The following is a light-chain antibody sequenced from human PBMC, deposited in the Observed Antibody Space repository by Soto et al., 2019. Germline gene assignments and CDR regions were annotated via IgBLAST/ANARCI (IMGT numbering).Light chain of an antibody. CDR1: QGISSW. CDR2: DSS. Sequence: DIQMTQSPSTLSASVGDRVTITCRASQGISSWLAWHQQKPGKAPRLLIYDSSTLESGVPSRFSGSGSGTEFTLTISSLQYDDFATYFCQQYNSYPYTFGQGTKVDIK. CDR3: QQYNSYPYT. J-gene: IGKJ2*01. V-gene: IGKV1-5*01.